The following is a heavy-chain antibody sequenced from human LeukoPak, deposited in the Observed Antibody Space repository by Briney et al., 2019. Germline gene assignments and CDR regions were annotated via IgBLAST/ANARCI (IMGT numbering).Heavy chain of an antibody. J-gene: IGHJ4*02. D-gene: IGHD6-13*01. CDR3: ARAGYSSSWYLY. V-gene: IGHV3-23*01. CDR1: GFTFSSYA. CDR2: ISGSGDNT. Sequence: GGSLRLSCAASGFTFSSYAMSWVRQAPGKGLEWVSAISGSGDNTYYADSVKGRFTISRVNSRNTLYLQMNSLRAEDTAVYYCARAGYSSSWYLYWGQGTLVTVSS.